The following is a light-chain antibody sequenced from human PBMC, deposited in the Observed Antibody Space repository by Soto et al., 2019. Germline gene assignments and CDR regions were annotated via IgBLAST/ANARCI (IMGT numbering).Light chain of an antibody. CDR1: QSLSSN. CDR2: VAS. J-gene: IGKJ5*01. CDR3: RQYHSWPPIT. Sequence: EIVMTQSPATLSVSPGDRATLSCRASQSLSSNLALYQQKPGQAPSLLIYVASTSSTFIPARFSGSWSGTEVIPPTSSMQSEDFAVYYCRQYHSWPPITFGQGTRLEIK. V-gene: IGKV3D-15*01.